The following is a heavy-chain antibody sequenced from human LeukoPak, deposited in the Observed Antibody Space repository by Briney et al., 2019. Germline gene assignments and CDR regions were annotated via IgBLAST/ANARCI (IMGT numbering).Heavy chain of an antibody. CDR1: GASIISINW. CDR2: IWYDGSNK. J-gene: IGHJ4*02. CDR3: AKDGARIVGATNDY. Sequence: LSLTCAVSGASIISINWWSWVRQAPGKGLEWVAVIWYDGSNKYYADSVKGRFTFSRDNSKNTLYLQMNSLRAEDTAVYYCAKDGARIVGATNDYWGQGTLVTVSS. V-gene: IGHV3-33*03. D-gene: IGHD1-26*01.